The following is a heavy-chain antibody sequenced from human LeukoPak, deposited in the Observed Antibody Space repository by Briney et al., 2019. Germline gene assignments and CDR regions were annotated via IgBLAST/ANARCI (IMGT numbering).Heavy chain of an antibody. Sequence: SETLSLTCIVAGASISSSSYYWGWIRQPPGKGLEWIGSIYHSGSTYYNPSLKSRVTISVDTSKNQFSLKLSSVTAADTAVYYCATYDYGDSLPPNWGQGTLVTASS. V-gene: IGHV4-39*07. CDR2: IYHSGST. J-gene: IGHJ4*02. CDR3: ATYDYGDSLPPN. D-gene: IGHD4-17*01. CDR1: GASISSSSYY.